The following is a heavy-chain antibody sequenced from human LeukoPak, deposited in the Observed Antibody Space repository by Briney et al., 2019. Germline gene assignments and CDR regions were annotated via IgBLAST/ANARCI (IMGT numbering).Heavy chain of an antibody. J-gene: IGHJ4*02. CDR2: INQDGSEK. V-gene: IGHV3-7*01. CDR1: GFTVSNFW. Sequence: GGSLRLSCAASGFTVSNFWMHWGRQAPGKGREWVANINQDGSEKYHVGSVKGRFTISRDNAKNSLYLHMNSLRAEDTAVYYCARAIGAYASYWGQGTLVTVSS. D-gene: IGHD3-10*01. CDR3: ARAIGAYASY.